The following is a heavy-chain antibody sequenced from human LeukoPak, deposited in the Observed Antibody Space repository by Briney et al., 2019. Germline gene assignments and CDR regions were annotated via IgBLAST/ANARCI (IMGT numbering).Heavy chain of an antibody. Sequence: GGSLRLSCAASGFNFDDYVMNWVRQAPGKGLEWVSGINWNGGSRGYADSVKGRFTISRDNAKNSLYLQMNSLRAEDTAVYYCARWGSGWYFDYWGQGTLVTVSS. CDR1: GFNFDDYV. J-gene: IGHJ4*02. CDR3: ARWGSGWYFDY. CDR2: INWNGGSR. D-gene: IGHD6-19*01. V-gene: IGHV3-20*04.